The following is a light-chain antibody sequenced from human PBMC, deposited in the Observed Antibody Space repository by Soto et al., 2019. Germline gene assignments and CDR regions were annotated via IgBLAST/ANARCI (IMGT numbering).Light chain of an antibody. Sequence: EIVLTQSPGSLSLSPGERATLSCRASHSVPSTYLAWYQQKPGQAPRVLIYGASSRATGIPDRFSGSGSGTDFTLTISRLEPEDFALYFCQQCATSPWTFGQGTKVEIK. CDR2: GAS. CDR1: HSVPSTY. J-gene: IGKJ1*01. V-gene: IGKV3-20*01. CDR3: QQCATSPWT.